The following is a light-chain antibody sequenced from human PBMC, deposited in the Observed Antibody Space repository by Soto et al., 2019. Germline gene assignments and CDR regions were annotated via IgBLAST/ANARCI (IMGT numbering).Light chain of an antibody. CDR3: QQRSNWPPFT. Sequence: EIVLTQSPATLSLSPGERATLSCRASQTVSFYLAWYQQKPGQAPRLLIYDASKRATGTPARFSGSGSGTDFTLTISSLEPEDFAVDYCQQRSNWPPFTFGPGTNVDIK. V-gene: IGKV3-11*01. CDR1: QTVSFY. J-gene: IGKJ3*01. CDR2: DAS.